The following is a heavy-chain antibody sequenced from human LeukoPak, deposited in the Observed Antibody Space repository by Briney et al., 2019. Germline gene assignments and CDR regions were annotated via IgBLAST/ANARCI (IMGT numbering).Heavy chain of an antibody. CDR3: ARGPFLIRLARYFDY. V-gene: IGHV4-34*01. CDR2: INHSGST. D-gene: IGHD3-16*01. Sequence: SETLSLTCAVYGGSFSGYYWSWIRQPPGKGLEWIVEINHSGSTNYNPSLKSRVTISVDTSKNQFSLKLSSVTAADTAVYYCARGPFLIRLARYFDYWGQGTLVTVSS. J-gene: IGHJ4*02. CDR1: GGSFSGYY.